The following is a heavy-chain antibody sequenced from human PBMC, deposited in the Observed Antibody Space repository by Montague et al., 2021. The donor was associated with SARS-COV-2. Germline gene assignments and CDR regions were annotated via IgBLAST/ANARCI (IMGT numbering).Heavy chain of an antibody. Sequence: SETLSLTCSVSNGSVTSSTWWSWVRQAPGKGLESIGEISHLGGTNYNPSLKSRLTMSLDKSRNHFSLKPTSVSAADTAVYYCARGHSILTGYDYWGQGTLVTVSS. V-gene: IGHV4-4*02. J-gene: IGHJ4*02. D-gene: IGHD3-9*01. CDR1: NGSVTSSTW. CDR2: ISHLGGT. CDR3: ARGHSILTGYDY.